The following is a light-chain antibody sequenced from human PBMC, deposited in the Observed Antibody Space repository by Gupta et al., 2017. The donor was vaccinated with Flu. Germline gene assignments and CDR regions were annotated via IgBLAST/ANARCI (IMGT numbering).Light chain of an antibody. CDR1: QDISNY. V-gene: IGKV1-33*01. CDR3: QQYDTLFT. CDR2: DAS. J-gene: IGKJ3*01. Sequence: DIQMTQSPSSLSASVGDRVTITCQASQDISNYLNWYQQKPGKAPKLLIYDASNLETGVPSRFSGSGSGTDFTFTSSRLQHEDIAKYYCQQYDTLFTFGHGTKVDIK.